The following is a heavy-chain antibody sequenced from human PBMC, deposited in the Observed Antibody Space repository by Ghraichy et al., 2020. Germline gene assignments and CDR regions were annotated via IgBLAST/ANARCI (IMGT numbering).Heavy chain of an antibody. J-gene: IGHJ4*02. V-gene: IGHV4-39*01. CDR3: ARQAATAVID. Sequence: SETLSLTCTVSGGSISSSSYYWGWIRQPPGKGLEWIGSIYYSGSTYYNPSLKSRVTISVDTSKNQFSLKLSSVTAADTAVYYCARQAATAVIDWGQGTLVTVSS. CDR1: GGSISSSSYY. D-gene: IGHD3-22*01. CDR2: IYYSGST.